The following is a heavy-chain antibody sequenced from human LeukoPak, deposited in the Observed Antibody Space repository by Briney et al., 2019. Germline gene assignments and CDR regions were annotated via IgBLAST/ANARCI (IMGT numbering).Heavy chain of an antibody. CDR1: GFTFSSYA. D-gene: IGHD6-13*01. Sequence: PGGSRRLSCAASGFTFSSYAMHWVRQAPGKGLEWVAVISYDGSNKYYADSVKGRFTISRDNSKNTLYLQMNSLRAEDTAVYYCARDKVALIAAAGFFGYWGQGTLVTVSS. J-gene: IGHJ4*02. CDR2: ISYDGSNK. CDR3: ARDKVALIAAAGFFGY. V-gene: IGHV3-30*04.